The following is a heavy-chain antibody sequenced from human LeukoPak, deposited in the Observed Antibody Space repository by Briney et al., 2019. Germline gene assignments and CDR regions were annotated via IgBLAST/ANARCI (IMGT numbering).Heavy chain of an antibody. J-gene: IGHJ4*02. CDR1: GFTFSSYG. CDR3: AKDLYGDYSFDY. CDR2: IWYDGSNK. D-gene: IGHD4-17*01. V-gene: IGHV3-33*06. Sequence: GGSLRLSCAASGFTFSSYGMHWVRQAPGKGLEWVAVIWYDGSNKYYADSVKGRFTISRDNFKNTLSLQMNSLRAEDTAVYYCAKDLYGDYSFDYWGQGTLVTVSS.